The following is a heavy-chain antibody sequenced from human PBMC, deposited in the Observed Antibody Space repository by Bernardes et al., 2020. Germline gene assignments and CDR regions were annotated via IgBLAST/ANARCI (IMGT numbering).Heavy chain of an antibody. CDR1: GYTFTSYG. CDR3: AREWGGLGYCSGGSCYDGGY. CDR2: ISAYNGNT. Sequence: ASVKVSCKASGYTFTSYGISWVRQAPGQGLEWMGWISAYNGNTNYAQKLQGRVTMTTDTSTSTAYMELRSLRSDDTAVYYCAREWGGLGYCSGGSCYDGGYWGQGTLVTVSS. V-gene: IGHV1-18*01. D-gene: IGHD2-15*01. J-gene: IGHJ4*02.